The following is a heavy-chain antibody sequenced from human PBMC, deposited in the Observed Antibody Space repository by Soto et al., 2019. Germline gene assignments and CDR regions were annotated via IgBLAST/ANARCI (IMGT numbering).Heavy chain of an antibody. CDR2: IYSGGST. CDR3: ARESGGYAGY. D-gene: IGHD2-15*01. CDR1: GFSVSGNY. V-gene: IGHV3-53*04. J-gene: IGHJ4*02. Sequence: EVQLVESGGGLVQPGGSLRLSCAASGFSVSGNYMSWVRQAPGKGLEWVSVIYSGGSTFYADSVKGRFTISRHNPKNTLYLQMNSLRPEDTAVYYCARESGGYAGYWGQGTLVTVSS.